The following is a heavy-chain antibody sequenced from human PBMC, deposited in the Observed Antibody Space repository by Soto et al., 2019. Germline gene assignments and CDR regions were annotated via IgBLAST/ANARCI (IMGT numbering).Heavy chain of an antibody. CDR1: GFICSSYD. V-gene: IGHV3-23*01. CDR2: ILVDGRT. J-gene: IGHJ3*02. CDR3: AKATATGGGAFDI. D-gene: IGHD2-8*02. Sequence: GGSLRLSCAASGFICSSYDMSWVRQAPGKGLEWVSTILVDGRTFYVDSVKGRFTISRDSSQNTVFLQVNSLTAGDTALYYCAKATATGGGAFDICGQGTMVTVS.